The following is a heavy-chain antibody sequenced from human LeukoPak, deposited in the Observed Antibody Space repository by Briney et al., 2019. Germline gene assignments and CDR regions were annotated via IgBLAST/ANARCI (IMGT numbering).Heavy chain of an antibody. V-gene: IGHV3-30-3*01. J-gene: IGHJ6*02. D-gene: IGHD3-10*01. CDR1: GFTFSSYA. CDR3: ARDLYYYGSGSFGKYYYCGMDV. CDR2: ISYDGSNK. Sequence: GGSLRLSCAASGFTFSSYAKHWVRQAPGKGLEWVAVISYDGSNKYYADSVKGRFTISRDNSKNTLYLQMNSLRAEDTAVYYCARDLYYYGSGSFGKYYYCGMDVWGQGTTVTVSS.